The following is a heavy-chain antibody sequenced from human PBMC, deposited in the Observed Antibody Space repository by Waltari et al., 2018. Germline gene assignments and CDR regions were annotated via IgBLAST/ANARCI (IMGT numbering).Heavy chain of an antibody. CDR1: GFIFSAYA. CDR2: ISLDGKKE. V-gene: IGHV3-30*01. J-gene: IGHJ4*02. Sequence: QVQLVESGGGVVQPGQSLILSCAASGFIFSAYAMHWVRQAPGKGLEWVAVISLDGKKEYYADSVKGRFTISRDNSKSIVYLQMNGLRNEDTALFYCAKRGTYGPALDYWGQGTLVTVSS. CDR3: AKRGTYGPALDY. D-gene: IGHD3-10*01.